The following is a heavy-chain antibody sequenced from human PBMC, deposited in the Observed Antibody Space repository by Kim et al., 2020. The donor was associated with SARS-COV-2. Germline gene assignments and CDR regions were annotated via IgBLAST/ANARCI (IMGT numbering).Heavy chain of an antibody. Sequence: GGSLRLSCAASGFTVSSNYMSWVRQAPGKGLEWVSAIYSGGGTYYADSVKGRFTISRDNSKNTLYLQMNSLRAEDTAVYYCAREGRAWNDFGYWGQGTLVTVSS. V-gene: IGHV3-66*01. D-gene: IGHD1-1*01. CDR1: GFTVSSNY. CDR2: IYSGGGT. CDR3: AREGRAWNDFGY. J-gene: IGHJ4*02.